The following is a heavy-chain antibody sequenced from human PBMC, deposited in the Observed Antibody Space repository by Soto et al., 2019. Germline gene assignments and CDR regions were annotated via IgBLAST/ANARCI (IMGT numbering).Heavy chain of an antibody. J-gene: IGHJ6*02. CDR3: ARGLSRYNAMDV. D-gene: IGHD2-2*02. CDR1: GFTFDDYA. V-gene: IGHV3-9*01. CDR2: ISWNSGSI. Sequence: PGGSLRLSCAASGFTFDDYAMHWVRQAPGKGLEWVSGISWNSGSIGYADSVKGRFTISRDNAKNSLYLQMNSLRAEDTAVYYCARGLSRYNAMDVWGQGTTVTVPS.